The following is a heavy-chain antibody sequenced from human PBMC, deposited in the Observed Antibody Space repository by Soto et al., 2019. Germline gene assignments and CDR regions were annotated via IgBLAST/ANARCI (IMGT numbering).Heavy chain of an antibody. CDR1: KFTFSSYA. CDR2: ISYDGGTK. J-gene: IGHJ4*02. CDR3: VKEFGVAGSSYESFFDY. Sequence: QVQLVESGGGVVQPGRSLRLSCSASKFTFSSYAMHWVRQAPGKGLEWVAVISYDGGTKYYADSVKGRFTISRDNSKNTLYLQMNSLRAEDTAVYYCVKEFGVAGSSYESFFDYWGQGTLVTVSS. V-gene: IGHV3-30*04. D-gene: IGHD5-18*01.